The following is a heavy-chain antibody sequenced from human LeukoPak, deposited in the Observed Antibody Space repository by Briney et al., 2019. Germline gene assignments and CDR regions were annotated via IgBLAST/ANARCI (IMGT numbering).Heavy chain of an antibody. D-gene: IGHD6-19*01. CDR1: GYSISSGYY. CDR2: IYHSGST. Sequence: PSETLSLTCAVSGYSISSGYYWGWIRQPPGKGLESIGSIYHSGSTYYNPSLKSRVTISVDTSKNQFSLKLSSVTAADTAVYYCARRGSSGWYWYFDLWGRGTLVTVSS. V-gene: IGHV4-38-2*01. J-gene: IGHJ2*01. CDR3: ARRGSSGWYWYFDL.